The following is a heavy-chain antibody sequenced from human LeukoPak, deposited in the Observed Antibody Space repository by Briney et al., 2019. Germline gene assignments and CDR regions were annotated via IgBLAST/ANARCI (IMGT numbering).Heavy chain of an antibody. V-gene: IGHV4-59*08. CDR1: GGSISSYY. CDR2: IYYSGST. D-gene: IGHD4-17*01. CDR3: ARQGYGDSFDY. Sequence: SETLSLTCTVSGGSISSYYWSWIRQPPGKGLEWIGYIYYSGSTNYNPSLKSRVTITVDTSKNQFSLELSSVTAADTAVYYCARQGYGDSFDYWGQGTLVTVSS. J-gene: IGHJ4*02.